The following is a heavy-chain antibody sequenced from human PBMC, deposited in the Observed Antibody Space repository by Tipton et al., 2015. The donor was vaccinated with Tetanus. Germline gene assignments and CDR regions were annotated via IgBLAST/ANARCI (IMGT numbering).Heavy chain of an antibody. J-gene: IGHJ4*02. CDR2: ISSSSRTI. V-gene: IGHV3-48*01. D-gene: IGHD6-13*01. Sequence: SLRLSCAASGFTFSSYSMNWVRQAPGKGLEWVSYISSSSRTINYADSVKVRFTISRDNAKNSLYLQMNSLRAEDTAVYYCARVTAAAETVNRGQGIKGVIDYWGQGTLVTGSS. CDR1: GFTFSSYS. CDR3: ARVTAAAETVNRGQGIKGVIDY.